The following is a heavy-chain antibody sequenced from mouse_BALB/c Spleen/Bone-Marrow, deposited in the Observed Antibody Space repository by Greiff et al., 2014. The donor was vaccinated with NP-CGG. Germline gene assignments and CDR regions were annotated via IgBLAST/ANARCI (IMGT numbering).Heavy chain of an antibody. D-gene: IGHD1-2*01. CDR2: IRNKANGYTT. J-gene: IGHJ1*01. Sequence: EVKLVESGGGLVQPGGSLRLSCATSGFTFTDYYMSWVRQPPGKALEWLVFIRNKANGYTTEYSASVKGRFTISRDNSQSILYLQMNTLRAEDSATYYCARDNYYGYHWYFDVWGAGTTVTVSS. CDR1: GFTFTDYY. V-gene: IGHV7-3*02. CDR3: ARDNYYGYHWYFDV.